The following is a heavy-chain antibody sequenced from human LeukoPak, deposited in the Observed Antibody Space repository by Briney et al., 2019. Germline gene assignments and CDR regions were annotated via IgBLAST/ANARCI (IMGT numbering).Heavy chain of an antibody. CDR3: ARDVGGKAVAVYFDY. CDR2: ISSSSSTK. Sequence: GVSVSLSCAASAFTFSSYSMNWVPQAPGQERVGVSYISSSSSTKYYADSVKGRITISRDNAKHYMYLHVNRLKAEATSECSCARDVGGKAVAVYFDYWGQGTLVTVSS. J-gene: IGHJ4*02. D-gene: IGHD6-19*01. CDR1: AFTFSSYS. V-gene: IGHV3-48*01.